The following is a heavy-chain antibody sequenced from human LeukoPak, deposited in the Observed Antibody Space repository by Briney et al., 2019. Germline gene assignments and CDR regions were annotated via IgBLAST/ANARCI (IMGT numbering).Heavy chain of an antibody. D-gene: IGHD5-18*01. J-gene: IGHJ4*02. V-gene: IGHV4-59*08. Sequence: SETLSLTCTVSGGSISSYYWSWIRQPPGKGLEWIGYIYYSGSTNYNPSLKSRVTISVDTSKNQFSLKLSSVTAADTAVYYCARVVVDTAMDYFDYWGQGTLVTVSS. CDR1: GGSISSYY. CDR2: IYYSGST. CDR3: ARVVVDTAMDYFDY.